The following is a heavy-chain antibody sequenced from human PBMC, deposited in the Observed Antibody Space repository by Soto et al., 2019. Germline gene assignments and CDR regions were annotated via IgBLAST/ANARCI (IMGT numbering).Heavy chain of an antibody. CDR1: GDTFTSYG. V-gene: IGHV1-18*01. J-gene: IGHJ3*02. Sequence: ASVKVSCKASGDTFTSYGISCVRQAPGQGLEWMGWISAYNGNTNYAQKLQGRVTMTTDTSTSTAYMELRSLRSDDTAVYYCARETKYYDFWSGPRAFDIWGQGTMVTVSS. D-gene: IGHD3-3*01. CDR3: ARETKYYDFWSGPRAFDI. CDR2: ISAYNGNT.